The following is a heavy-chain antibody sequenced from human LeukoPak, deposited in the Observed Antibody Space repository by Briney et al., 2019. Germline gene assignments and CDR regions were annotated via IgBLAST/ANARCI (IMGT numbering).Heavy chain of an antibody. CDR2: IYYSGTT. J-gene: IGHJ4*02. CDR1: GDSITSLTYY. D-gene: IGHD6-19*01. CDR3: AGYSSGWSSGGGY. Sequence: SETLSLTCTVSGDSITSLTYYWGWIRQPPGKGLEWIASIYYSGTTYYSPSFKSRVTISVNRSDNQFSLRLSSVTAADTAVYFCAGYSSGWSSGGGYWGQGTLVTVSS. V-gene: IGHV4-39*01.